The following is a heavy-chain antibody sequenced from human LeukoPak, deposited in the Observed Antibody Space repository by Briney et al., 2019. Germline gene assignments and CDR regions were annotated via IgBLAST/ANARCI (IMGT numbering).Heavy chain of an antibody. D-gene: IGHD2-15*01. CDR1: GFTFSSYS. CDR3: ARAPVGFGMGV. CDR2: ISSSGYI. J-gene: IGHJ6*02. Sequence: PGGSLRLSCAASGFTFSSYSMNWVRQAPGKGLEWVSSISSSGYIYYADSVKGRFTISRDNAKNSLYLQMNSLRAEDTAVYYCARAPVGFGMGVWGQGTTVTVSS. V-gene: IGHV3-21*01.